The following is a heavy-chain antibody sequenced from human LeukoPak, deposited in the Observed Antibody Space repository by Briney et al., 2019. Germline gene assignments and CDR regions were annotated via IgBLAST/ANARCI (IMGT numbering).Heavy chain of an antibody. D-gene: IGHD2-2*01. CDR3: AGAEYCSSTSCYSGGRLYSSSAGDY. CDR2: ISAYNGNT. Sequence: ASVKVSCKASGYTFTTYHLHWVRQAPGQGLEWMGWISAYNGNTNYAQKLQGRVTMTTDTSTSTAHMELRSLRSDDTAVYYCAGAEYCSSTSCYSGGRLYSSSAGDYRGQGTLVTVSS. J-gene: IGHJ4*02. CDR1: GYTFTTYH. V-gene: IGHV1-18*04.